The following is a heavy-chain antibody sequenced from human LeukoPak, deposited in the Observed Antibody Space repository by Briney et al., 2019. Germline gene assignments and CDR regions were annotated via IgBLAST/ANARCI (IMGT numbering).Heavy chain of an antibody. CDR1: GFTFSSYS. J-gene: IGHJ6*02. Sequence: GGSLRLSCAASGFTFSSYSMNWVRQAPGKGLEWVSSISSSSSYIYYADSVKGRFTISRDNAKNSLYLQMNSLRAEDTAVYYCAGYPYSSGWYGSYYYYGMDVWGQGTTVTVSS. D-gene: IGHD6-19*01. CDR3: AGYPYSSGWYGSYYYYGMDV. V-gene: IGHV3-21*01. CDR2: ISSSSSYI.